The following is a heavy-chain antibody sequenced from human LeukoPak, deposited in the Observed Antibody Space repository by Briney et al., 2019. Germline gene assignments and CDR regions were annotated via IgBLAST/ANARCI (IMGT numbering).Heavy chain of an antibody. CDR3: ASETDIQVWFYDAFDI. J-gene: IGHJ3*02. V-gene: IGHV4-39*07. Sequence: SETLFLSCTVCGGFISSSRYHWGWIREPPGKGLEMIGSIYCSGSTYYNPYLKTRGTISVDTDKNQSSLKMSSGTAADTAVYYCASETDIQVWFYDAFDIWGQGTMVTVSS. CDR1: GGFISSSRYH. CDR2: IYCSGST. D-gene: IGHD5-18*01.